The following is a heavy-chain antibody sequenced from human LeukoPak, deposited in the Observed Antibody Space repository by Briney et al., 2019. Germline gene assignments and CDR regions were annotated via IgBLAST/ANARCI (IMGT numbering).Heavy chain of an antibody. J-gene: IGHJ4*02. V-gene: IGHV4-61*02. CDR1: GGSISSGSYY. CDR2: IYTSGST. Sequence: PSQTLSLTCTVSGGSISSGSYYWSWIRQPAGKGLEWIGRIYTSGSTNYNPSLKSRVTISVDTSKNQFSLKLSSVTAADTAVYYCARGMGYCNGGSCLGYYFDYWGQGTLVTVSS. CDR3: ARGMGYCNGGSCLGYYFDY. D-gene: IGHD2-15*01.